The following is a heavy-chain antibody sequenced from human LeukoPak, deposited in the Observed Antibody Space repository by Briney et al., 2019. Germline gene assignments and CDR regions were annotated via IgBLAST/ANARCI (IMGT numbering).Heavy chain of an antibody. CDR1: GFTFSSYW. D-gene: IGHD3-10*01. CDR3: ARGQYYYGSGSFILGY. J-gene: IGHJ4*02. Sequence: GGSLRLSCAASGFTFSSYWMSWVRQAPGKGLEWMANIKQDGSEKYYVDSVKGRFTISRDNAKNSLYLQMNSLRAEDTAVYYCARGQYYYGSGSFILGYWGQGTLVTVSS. V-gene: IGHV3-7*01. CDR2: IKQDGSEK.